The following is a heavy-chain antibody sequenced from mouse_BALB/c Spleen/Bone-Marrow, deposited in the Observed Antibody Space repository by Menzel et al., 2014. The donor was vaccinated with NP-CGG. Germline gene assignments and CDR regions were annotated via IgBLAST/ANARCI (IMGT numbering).Heavy chain of an antibody. CDR1: GYTFXSYW. J-gene: IGHJ2*01. Sequence: QVQLQQPGAELVKPGASVKLSCKASGYTFXSYWMHWVKQRPGQGLEWIGEINPSNGRTNYNEKFKSKATLTVDKSSSTAYMQLSSLTSEDSAVYYCARTYFDYWGQGTTLTVSS. V-gene: IGHV1S81*02. CDR2: INPSNGRT. CDR3: ARTYFDY.